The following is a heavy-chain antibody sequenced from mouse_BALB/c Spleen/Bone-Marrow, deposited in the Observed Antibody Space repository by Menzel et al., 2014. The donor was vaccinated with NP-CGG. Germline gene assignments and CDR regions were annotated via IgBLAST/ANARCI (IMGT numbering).Heavy chain of an antibody. CDR3: ARNSDYGSGYFDV. D-gene: IGHD1-2*01. CDR2: IWSGGST. J-gene: IGHJ1*01. V-gene: IGHV2-4*02. Sequence: VNVVESGPGLVQPSQTLSITCTVSGFSLTSYGVHWVRQPPGKGLEWLGVIWSGGSTDYNAAFISRLSISKDNSKSQVFFKMNSLQADDTAIYYCARNSDYGSGYFDVWGAGTTVTVSS. CDR1: GFSLTSYG.